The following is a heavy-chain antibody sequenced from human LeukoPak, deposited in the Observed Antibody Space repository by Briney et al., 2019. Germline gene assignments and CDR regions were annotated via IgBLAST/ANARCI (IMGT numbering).Heavy chain of an antibody. D-gene: IGHD2-2*01. CDR3: ARGSGQLNYYYYYYMDV. CDR1: GGSFSGYY. Sequence: SETLSLTCAVYGGSFSGYYWSWVRQPPGKGLEWIGEINHSGSTNYNPSLKSRVTISVDTSKNQFSLKLSSVTAADTAVYYCARGSGQLNYYYYYYMDVWGKGTTVTVSS. J-gene: IGHJ6*03. V-gene: IGHV4-34*01. CDR2: INHSGST.